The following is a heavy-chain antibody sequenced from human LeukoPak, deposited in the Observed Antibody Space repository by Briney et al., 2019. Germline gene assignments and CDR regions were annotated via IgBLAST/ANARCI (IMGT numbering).Heavy chain of an antibody. CDR2: ISGSDGST. CDR3: AKCYDFWSGYGTYYDY. Sequence: GGSLRLSCTASGFTFSSYAMSWVRQAPGKGLEWVSVISGSDGSTYYADSVKGRFTISRDNSKNTLCLQMNSLRAEDMAVYYCAKCYDFWSGYGTYYDYWGQGTLVTVSS. V-gene: IGHV3-23*01. CDR1: GFTFSSYA. J-gene: IGHJ4*02. D-gene: IGHD3-3*01.